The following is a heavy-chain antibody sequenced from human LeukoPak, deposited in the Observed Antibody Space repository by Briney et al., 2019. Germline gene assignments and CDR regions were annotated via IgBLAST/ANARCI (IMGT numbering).Heavy chain of an antibody. CDR2: INHSGST. CDR1: GGSFSGYY. V-gene: IGHV4-34*01. Sequence: PSETLSLTCAVYGGSFSGYYWSWIRQPPGKGLEWIGEINHSGSTNYNPSLKSRVTISVDTSKNQFSPKLSSVTAADTAVYYCARRPHGYKNDYWGQGTLVTVSS. J-gene: IGHJ4*02. CDR3: ARRPHGYKNDY. D-gene: IGHD5-12*01.